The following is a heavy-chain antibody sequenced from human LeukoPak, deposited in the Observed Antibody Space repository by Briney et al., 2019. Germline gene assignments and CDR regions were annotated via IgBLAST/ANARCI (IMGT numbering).Heavy chain of an antibody. CDR1: GFXFSIYS. V-gene: IGHV3-48*02. Sequence: GGSLRLSCAASGFXFSIYSINWVRQAPGKGLEWVSYTSSVSSPIYYADSVKGRFTISRDNAKNSLYLHMNSLRDEDTAVYYCARVVGPYYGMDVWGQGTTVTVSS. J-gene: IGHJ6*02. CDR2: TSSVSSPI. D-gene: IGHD1-26*01. CDR3: ARVVGPYYGMDV.